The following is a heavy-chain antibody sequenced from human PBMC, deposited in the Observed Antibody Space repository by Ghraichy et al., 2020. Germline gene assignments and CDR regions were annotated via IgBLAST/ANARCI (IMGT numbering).Heavy chain of an antibody. CDR1: GFTFRNAG. J-gene: IGHJ4*02. D-gene: IGHD3-22*01. Sequence: GGSLRLSCAASGFTFRNAGMSWVRQAPGKGLEWVGRIKSTTDGGTTDYAAPVKGRFTISRDDSKNTLYLQMNSLKTEDTAVYYCTTASGYYYDSSSSQYYFDYWGQGTLVTVSS. CDR2: IKSTTDGGTT. V-gene: IGHV3-15*01. CDR3: TTASGYYYDSSSSQYYFDY.